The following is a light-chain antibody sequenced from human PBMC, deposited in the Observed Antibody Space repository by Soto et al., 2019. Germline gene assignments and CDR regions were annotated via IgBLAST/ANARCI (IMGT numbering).Light chain of an antibody. V-gene: IGLV2-11*01. CDR2: DVT. J-gene: IGLJ1*01. CDR1: SSDVGGYNY. Sequence: QSVLTQPRSVSGSPGQSVTISCTGTSSDVGGYNYVSWYQQHPGKDPKVRIYDVTKRPSGVPDRFSASKSGNTASLTITGLQAEDEADYYCCSHAGTYTYVFGTGTKLTVL. CDR3: CSHAGTYTYV.